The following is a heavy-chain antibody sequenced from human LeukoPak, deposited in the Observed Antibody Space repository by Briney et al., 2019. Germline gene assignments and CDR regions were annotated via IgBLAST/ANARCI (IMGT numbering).Heavy chain of an antibody. J-gene: IGHJ4*02. D-gene: IGHD3-22*01. CDR2: ISSSGSTI. V-gene: IGHV3-48*03. CDR3: ARGTIVVVTY. Sequence: GGSLRLSCAASGFTFTKYWMSWVRQAPGKGLEWVSYISSSGSTIYYADSVKGRFTISRDNAKNSLYLQMNSLRAEDTAVYYCARGTIVVVTYWGQGTLVTVSS. CDR1: GFTFTKYW.